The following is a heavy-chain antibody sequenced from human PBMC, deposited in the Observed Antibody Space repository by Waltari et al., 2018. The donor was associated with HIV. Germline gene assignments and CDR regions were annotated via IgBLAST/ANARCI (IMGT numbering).Heavy chain of an antibody. D-gene: IGHD3-16*01. CDR1: GASISSSSYY. Sequence: QLHLQESGPGLVKPSETLSLTCSVSGASISSSSYYWAWIRQPPGKGLAWIGAIYYSGTAYYNPSVKRRVIASLDASKNELSLKLTSVTATDTALYYCARLRFHSLYYFDSWGPGILVTVSS. J-gene: IGHJ4*02. V-gene: IGHV4-39*01. CDR3: ARLRFHSLYYFDS. CDR2: IYYSGTA.